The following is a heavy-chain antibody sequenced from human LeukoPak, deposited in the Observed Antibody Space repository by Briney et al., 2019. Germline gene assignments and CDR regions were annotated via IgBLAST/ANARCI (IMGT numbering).Heavy chain of an antibody. CDR3: AKMAGGVYSSSWYLDY. V-gene: IGHV3-23*01. J-gene: IGHJ4*02. Sequence: GGSLRLSCAASGFTFSSYAMSWVRQAPGKGLEWVSTMTGSGGSTSYAASVKGRFTISRDNSKNTLYLQMNSLRAEDTAVYYCAKMAGGVYSSSWYLDYWGQGTLVTVFS. D-gene: IGHD6-13*01. CDR1: GFTFSSYA. CDR2: MTGSGGST.